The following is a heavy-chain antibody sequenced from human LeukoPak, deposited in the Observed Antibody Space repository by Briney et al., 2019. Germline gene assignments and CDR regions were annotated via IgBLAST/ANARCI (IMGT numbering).Heavy chain of an antibody. Sequence: GGSLRLSCAASGFTFSSYEMNWVRQAPGKGLEWVSYISSSGSTIYYADSVKGRFTISRDNSKNTLYLQMNSLRAEDTAVYYCARVERGNYFDYWGQGTLVTVSS. D-gene: IGHD3-10*01. V-gene: IGHV3-48*03. CDR1: GFTFSSYE. J-gene: IGHJ4*02. CDR3: ARVERGNYFDY. CDR2: ISSSGSTI.